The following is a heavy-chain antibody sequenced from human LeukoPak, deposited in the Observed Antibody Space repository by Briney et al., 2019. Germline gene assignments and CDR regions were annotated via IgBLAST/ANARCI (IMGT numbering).Heavy chain of an antibody. CDR1: GGSISSYY. V-gene: IGHV4-59*01. CDR3: ATANHNRYCSYYYMDV. D-gene: IGHD1-14*01. CDR2: IYYDGST. J-gene: IGHJ6*03. Sequence: SETLSLTCGVSGGSISSYYWSWIRRPPGKVLEWIGNIYYDGSTNYSPSLKSRVTISVDTSKNQFSLKLYSVTAADTAVYYCATANHNRYCSYYYMDVWGKGTTVTISS.